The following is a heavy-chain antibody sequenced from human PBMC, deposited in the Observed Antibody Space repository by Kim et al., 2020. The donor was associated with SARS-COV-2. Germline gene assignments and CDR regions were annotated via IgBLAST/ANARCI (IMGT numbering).Heavy chain of an antibody. CDR3: ARGSGWLLDAFDI. CDR1: GGSFSGYY. D-gene: IGHD3-10*01. V-gene: IGHV4-34*01. Sequence: SETLSLTCAVYGGSFSGYYWSWIRQPPGKGLEWIGEINHSGSTNYNPSLKSRVTISVDTSKNQFSLKLSSVTAADTAVYYCARGSGWLLDAFDIWGQGTMVTVSS. J-gene: IGHJ3*02. CDR2: INHSGST.